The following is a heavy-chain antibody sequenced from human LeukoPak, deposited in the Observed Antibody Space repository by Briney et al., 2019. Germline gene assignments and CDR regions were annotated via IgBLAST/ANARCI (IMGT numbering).Heavy chain of an antibody. V-gene: IGHV3-33*01. CDR2: IWYDGSNK. Sequence: GGSLRLSCAASGFTFSSYGMHWVRQAPGKGLEWVAVIWYDGSNKYYADSVKGRFTISRDNSKNTLYLQMNSLRAEDTAVYYCATDSGPGNSYFDYWGQGTLVTVSS. J-gene: IGHJ4*02. D-gene: IGHD1-1*01. CDR1: GFTFSSYG. CDR3: ATDSGPGNSYFDY.